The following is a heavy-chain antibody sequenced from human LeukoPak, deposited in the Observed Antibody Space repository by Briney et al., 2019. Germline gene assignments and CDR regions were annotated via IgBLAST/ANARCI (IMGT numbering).Heavy chain of an antibody. CDR2: ISSSSTYI. Sequence: PGGSLRLSCAASGFTFSSYAMSWVRQAPGKGLEWVSSISSSSTYIYYADSMKGRFTISRDNAKNSLYLQMNSLRSDDTAVYYCARDQIFKDIVVVVAATDDAFDIWGQGTMVTVSS. CDR1: GFTFSSYA. CDR3: ARDQIFKDIVVVVAATDDAFDI. D-gene: IGHD2-15*01. J-gene: IGHJ3*02. V-gene: IGHV3-21*04.